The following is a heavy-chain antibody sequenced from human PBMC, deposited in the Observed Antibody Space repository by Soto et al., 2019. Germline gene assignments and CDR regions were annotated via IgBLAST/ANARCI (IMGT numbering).Heavy chain of an antibody. CDR2: ISSSSSYI. D-gene: IGHD2-21*02. V-gene: IGHV3-21*01. Sequence: GGSLRLSCAASGFTFSSYSMNWVRQAPGKGLEWVSSISSSSSYIYYADSVKGRFTISRDNAKNPLYLQMNSLRAEDTAVYYCARGPYCGGDCGGDFDVWGQGTMVTVSS. CDR3: ARGPYCGGDCGGDFDV. J-gene: IGHJ3*01. CDR1: GFTFSSYS.